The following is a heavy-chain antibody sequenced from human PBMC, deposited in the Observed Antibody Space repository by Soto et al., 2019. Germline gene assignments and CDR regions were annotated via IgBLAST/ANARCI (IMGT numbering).Heavy chain of an antibody. D-gene: IGHD3-22*01. V-gene: IGHV3-53*01. J-gene: IGHJ4*02. CDR2: IYSGGST. CDR1: GFTVSSNY. Sequence: EVQLVESGGGLIQPGGSLRLSCAASGFTVSSNYMSWVRQAPGKGLEWVSVIYSGGSTYYADSVKGRFTISRDNSKNTLYLQMNSLRAEDTAVYYCARDYYDSSGYYCPLGYWGQGTLDTVSS. CDR3: ARDYYDSSGYYCPLGY.